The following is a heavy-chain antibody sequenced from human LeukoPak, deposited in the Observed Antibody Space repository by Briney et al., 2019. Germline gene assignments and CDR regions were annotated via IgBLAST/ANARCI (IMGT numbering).Heavy chain of an antibody. CDR1: GYSFTNYW. V-gene: IGHV5-51*01. CDR2: IYLGDSDT. Sequence: GESLKISCKGSGYSFTNYWIGWVRQMPGKGLEWMGIIYLGDSDTRYSPSFQGQVTISADKSISTAYLQWSSLKASDTAMYYCARLGDLQLTAMAPRGYFDYWGQGTLVTVSS. J-gene: IGHJ4*02. CDR3: ARLGDLQLTAMAPRGYFDY. D-gene: IGHD5-18*01.